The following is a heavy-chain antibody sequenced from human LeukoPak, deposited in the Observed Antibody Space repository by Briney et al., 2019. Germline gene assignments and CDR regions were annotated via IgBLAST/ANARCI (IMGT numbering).Heavy chain of an antibody. CDR1: GFTFGDYA. V-gene: IGHV3-49*03. CDR2: IRSKAYGGTT. CDR3: TREEGSSWLIPSDY. Sequence: GGSLRLSCTASGFTFGDYAMSWFRQAPGKGLEWVGFIRSKAYGGTTEYAASVKGRFTISRDDSKSIAYLQMNSLKTEDTAVYYCTREEGSSWLIPSDYWGQGTLVTVSS. D-gene: IGHD6-13*01. J-gene: IGHJ4*02.